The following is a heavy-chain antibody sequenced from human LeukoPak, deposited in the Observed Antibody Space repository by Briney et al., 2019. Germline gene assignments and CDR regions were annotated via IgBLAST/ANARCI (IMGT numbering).Heavy chain of an antibody. CDR3: TTRACHAGGCSSSFYYYYGLHF. CDR1: GNSISNYA. V-gene: IGHV1-69*13. J-gene: IGHJ6*02. Sequence: VASVKVSCEASGNSISNYAVSWVRQAPGQGFEWMGGIIPIFGTADYARKFQGRVTITADQSTSTTYMALSSLKSEDTATYYCTTRACHAGGCSSSFYYYYGLHFWGQGTTVSVSS. D-gene: IGHD3-16*01. CDR2: IIPIFGTA.